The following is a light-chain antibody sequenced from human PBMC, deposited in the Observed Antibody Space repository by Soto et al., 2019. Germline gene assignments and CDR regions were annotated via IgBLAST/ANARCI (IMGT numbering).Light chain of an antibody. V-gene: IGKV1-39*01. CDR1: QSISSY. Sequence: DIQLTQSPSSLSASVVDRVTITCRASQSISSYLNWYQHKPGKAPKLLIYAASSLQSEVASRFSGGGSGTDFTLTISSLEPQAFSTYYGQQSYSTPYCTFGAGTKVDI. J-gene: IGKJ3*01. CDR2: AAS. CDR3: QQSYSTPYCT.